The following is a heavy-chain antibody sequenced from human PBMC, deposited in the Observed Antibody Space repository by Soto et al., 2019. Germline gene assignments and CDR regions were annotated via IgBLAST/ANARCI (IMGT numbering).Heavy chain of an antibody. V-gene: IGHV4-59*01. J-gene: IGHJ5*02. CDR2: ISYSGST. CDR1: GGSINNFY. CDR3: ARARYSSGWYSS. D-gene: IGHD6-19*01. Sequence: QVQLQESGPGLVKPSETLSLTCTVSGGSINNFYWSWIRQSPGKGLECIGYISYSGSTNYNPSLKSRVIISVDTYKNHFSLELTSVTAADTAIYYCARARYSSGWYSSWGQGTLVTVSS.